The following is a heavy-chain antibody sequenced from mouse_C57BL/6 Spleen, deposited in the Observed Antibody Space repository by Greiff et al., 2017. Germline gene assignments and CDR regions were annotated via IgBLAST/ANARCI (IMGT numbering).Heavy chain of an antibody. D-gene: IGHD1-1*01. CDR1: GFTFSDYG. J-gene: IGHJ1*03. Sequence: EVQLQQSGGGLVKPGGSLKLSCAASGFTFSDYGMHWVRQAPEKGPEWVAYISSGSSTIYYADTVKGRFTISRDNAKNTLFLQMTSLRSEDTAMYYCARDNYYGRSWYFDVWGTGTTVTVSS. CDR2: ISSGSSTI. CDR3: ARDNYYGRSWYFDV. V-gene: IGHV5-17*01.